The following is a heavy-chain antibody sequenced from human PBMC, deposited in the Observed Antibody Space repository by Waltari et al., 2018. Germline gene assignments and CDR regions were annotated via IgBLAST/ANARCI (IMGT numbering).Heavy chain of an antibody. J-gene: IGHJ6*03. D-gene: IGHD3-10*01. CDR2: IHSTGNS. CDR3: ARDRVESEFYYYYHMDV. V-gene: IGHV4-4*07. CDR1: GDSIIGYF. Sequence: QVQLQESGPGLLKSSGTLSLTCSVSGDSIIGYFCSWVRQPAGKKMEWIGRIHSTGNSDPNPSLKSRISMSVDTSKNQVSLNLTSVTAADTAVYYCARDRVESEFYYYYHMDVWGRGTAVIISS.